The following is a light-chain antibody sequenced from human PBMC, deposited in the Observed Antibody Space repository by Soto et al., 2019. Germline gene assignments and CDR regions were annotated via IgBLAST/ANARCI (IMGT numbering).Light chain of an antibody. Sequence: EIVLTQSPATLSLSPGEKATLSCRASQSVRSYLVWYQQKPGQAPRLVIYEASTRATGIPARFSGGGSGTDFTLAIGSLEPEDSAVYYCQQCTNWPWTFGQGTKVDIK. J-gene: IGKJ1*01. CDR2: EAS. CDR3: QQCTNWPWT. CDR1: QSVRSY. V-gene: IGKV3-11*01.